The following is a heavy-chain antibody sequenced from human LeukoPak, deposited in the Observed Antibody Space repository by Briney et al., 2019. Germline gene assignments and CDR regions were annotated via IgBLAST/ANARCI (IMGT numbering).Heavy chain of an antibody. J-gene: IGHJ4*02. CDR2: INPSGGST. CDR3: ARDLASAAAAPGFDY. CDR1: GYTFTSYY. D-gene: IGHD6-13*01. V-gene: IGHV1-46*01. Sequence: ASVKVSCKASGYTFTSYYMHWVRQAPGQGLEWMGIINPSGGSTSYAQKFQGRVTMTRDTSTSTVYMEVSRLRFDDTAVYYCARDLASAAAAPGFDYWGQGTLVTVSS.